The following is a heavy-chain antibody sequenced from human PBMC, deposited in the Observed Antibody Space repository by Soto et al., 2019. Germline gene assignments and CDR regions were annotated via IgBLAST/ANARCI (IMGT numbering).Heavy chain of an antibody. CDR2: INHSGST. V-gene: IGHV4-34*01. CDR1: GGSFSGYY. D-gene: IGHD3-22*01. Sequence: PSETLSLTCAVYGGSFSGYYWSWIRQPPGKGLEWIGEINHSGSTNYNPSLKSRVTISVDTSKNQFSLKLSSVTAADTAVYYCASGNYDSSGYYYASAGTNLSFDYWGQG. J-gene: IGHJ4*02. CDR3: ASGNYDSSGYYYASAGTNLSFDY.